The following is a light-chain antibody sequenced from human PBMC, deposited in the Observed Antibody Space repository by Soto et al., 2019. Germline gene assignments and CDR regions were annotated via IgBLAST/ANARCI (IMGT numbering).Light chain of an antibody. CDR2: EHN. Sequence: NFMLTQPHSVSDSPGKTVTISSTRISGGIASNYVQWYQQRPGSAPTTVIYEHNQRPSGVPDRFSGSTDGSSNSASLTISGLQTEDEADYYCQSYDSSTVIFGGGTKLTVL. V-gene: IGLV6-57*04. CDR1: SGGIASNY. CDR3: QSYDSSTVI. J-gene: IGLJ2*01.